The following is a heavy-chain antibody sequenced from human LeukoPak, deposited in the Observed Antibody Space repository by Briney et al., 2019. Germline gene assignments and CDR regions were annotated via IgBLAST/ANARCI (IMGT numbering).Heavy chain of an antibody. D-gene: IGHD6-13*01. V-gene: IGHV3-15*01. CDR1: GFTLSNAW. Sequence: GGSLRLSCAASGFTLSNAWMNWVRQAPGKGLEWVGLIKSKTNGETRDYAAPVKGRFTISRDDSDNTLYLQMNSLRAEDTAVYYCAKDRHSSSWYKGGAFDIWGQGTMVTVSS. CDR2: IKSKTNGETR. J-gene: IGHJ3*02. CDR3: AKDRHSSSWYKGGAFDI.